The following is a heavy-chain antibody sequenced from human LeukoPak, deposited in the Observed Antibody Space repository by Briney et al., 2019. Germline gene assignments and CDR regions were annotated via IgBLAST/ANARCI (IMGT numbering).Heavy chain of an antibody. Sequence: SETLSLTCAVYGGSFSGYYWSWIRQPPGKGLEWIGEINHSGSTNYNPSLKSRVTISVDTSKNQFSLKLSSVTAADTAVYYCASGEDWGYYYGMGVWGQGTTVTVSS. D-gene: IGHD3/OR15-3a*01. CDR2: INHSGST. CDR1: GGSFSGYY. CDR3: ASGEDWGYYYGMGV. V-gene: IGHV4-34*01. J-gene: IGHJ6*02.